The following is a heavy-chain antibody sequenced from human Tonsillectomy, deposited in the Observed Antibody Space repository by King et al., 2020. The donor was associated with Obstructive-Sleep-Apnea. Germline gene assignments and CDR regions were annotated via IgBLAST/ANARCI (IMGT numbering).Heavy chain of an antibody. J-gene: IGHJ4*02. V-gene: IGHV3-23*04. CDR2: ISGSGGST. D-gene: IGHD2-15*01. CDR1: GFTFSSYA. CDR3: AKNWDIVVVVAAPFDY. Sequence: VQLVESGGGLVQPGGSLRLSCAASGFTFSSYAMSWVRQAPGKGLEWVSAISGSGGSTYYADSVKGRFTISRDNSKNTLYLQMNSLRAEDTAVYYCAKNWDIVVVVAAPFDYWGQGTLVTVSS.